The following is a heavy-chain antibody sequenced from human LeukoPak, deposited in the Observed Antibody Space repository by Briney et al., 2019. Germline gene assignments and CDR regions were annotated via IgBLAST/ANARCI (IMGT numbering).Heavy chain of an antibody. D-gene: IGHD6-6*01. Sequence: SETLSLTCTVSGGSISSYYWSWIRQPPGKGLEWIGYIYYSGSTNYNPSLKSRVTISVDTPKNQFSLKLSSVTAADTAVYYCARQKGEAARPFDYWGQGTLVTVSS. CDR2: IYYSGST. CDR1: GGSISSYY. V-gene: IGHV4-59*08. CDR3: ARQKGEAARPFDY. J-gene: IGHJ4*02.